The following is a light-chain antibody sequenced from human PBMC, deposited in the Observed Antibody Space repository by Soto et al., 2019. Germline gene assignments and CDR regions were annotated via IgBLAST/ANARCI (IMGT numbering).Light chain of an antibody. V-gene: IGKV3-20*01. J-gene: IGKJ2*01. CDR3: QQYGRSPYT. Sequence: EIVLTQSPGTLSLSPGERATLSCRASQSVSSSYLAWYQQKPGKAPRLLIFGTSSRATGIPGRFSGSRSGTDFTLTISRLEPEDFAVYYCQQYGRSPYTFGQGTKLEIK. CDR2: GTS. CDR1: QSVSSSY.